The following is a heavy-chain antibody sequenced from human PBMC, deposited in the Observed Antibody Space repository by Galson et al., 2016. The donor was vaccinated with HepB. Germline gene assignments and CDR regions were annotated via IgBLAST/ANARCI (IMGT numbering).Heavy chain of an antibody. Sequence: SVKVSCKASGYTFISNAIHWVRQAPGQWLEWLGWINPLNGNTKYSPKFQGKVTFTSDTSATMAYMELSSLTSEDTAIYFCARGSTRTGTTNLDYWGQGTLVTVSS. D-gene: IGHD1-7*01. CDR3: ARGSTRTGTTNLDY. CDR2: INPLNGNT. V-gene: IGHV1-3*01. CDR1: GYTFISNA. J-gene: IGHJ4*02.